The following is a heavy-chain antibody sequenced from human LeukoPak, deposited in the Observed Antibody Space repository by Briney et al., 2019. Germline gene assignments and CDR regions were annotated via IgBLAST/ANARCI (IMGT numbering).Heavy chain of an antibody. V-gene: IGHV4-31*03. CDR3: ARGDYDSSGFFDY. CDR2: IYYSGST. J-gene: IGHJ4*02. CDR1: GGSISSGGYY. D-gene: IGHD3-22*01. Sequence: SQTLSLTCTVSGGSISSGGYYWSWIRQHPGKGLEWIGYIYYSGSTYYNPSLKSRVTISVDTSKNQFSLKLSSVTAADTAVYYCARGDYDSSGFFDYWGQGTLVTVPS.